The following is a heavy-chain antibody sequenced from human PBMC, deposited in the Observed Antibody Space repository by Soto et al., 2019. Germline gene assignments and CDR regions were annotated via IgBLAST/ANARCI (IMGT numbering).Heavy chain of an antibody. Sequence: PGGSLRLSCAASSGFNFKANGFHWVRQAPGKGLEWVAIIWYDGLNKYFEDSVKGRFTISRDNSKSTVYLQMNSLRAEDKAVYFCARDLGCTNGVCSYYYGMDVWGQGTTVTVSS. V-gene: IGHV3-33*01. CDR1: SGFNFKANG. CDR3: ARDLGCTNGVCSYYYGMDV. CDR2: IWYDGLNK. J-gene: IGHJ6*02. D-gene: IGHD2-8*01.